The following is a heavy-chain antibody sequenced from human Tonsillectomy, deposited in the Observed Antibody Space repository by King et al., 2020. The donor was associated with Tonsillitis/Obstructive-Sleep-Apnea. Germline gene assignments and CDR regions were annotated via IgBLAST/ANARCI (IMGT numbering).Heavy chain of an antibody. CDR3: ARAYCTNGACYKNYYYYYMDV. CDR1: GYTFTSYY. J-gene: IGHJ6*03. CDR2: INPSGGST. Sequence: VQLVQSEAEVKKPGASVKVSCKAAGYTFTSYYMHWVRQAPGQGLECMGIINPSGGSTSYAQKFQDKVTMTRDTSTSTVYMELSSLRSADTAVYYCARAYCTNGACYKNYYYYYMDVWGKGTTVTVSS. V-gene: IGHV1-46*01. D-gene: IGHD2-8*01.